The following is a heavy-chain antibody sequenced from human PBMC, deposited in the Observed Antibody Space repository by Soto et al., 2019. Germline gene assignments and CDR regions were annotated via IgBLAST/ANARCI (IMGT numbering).Heavy chain of an antibody. CDR3: ARDIAAAEAYGMDV. CDR1: GGTFSSYA. CDR2: IIPIFGTA. Sequence: QVHLVQSGAEVKKPGSSVKVSCKASGGTFSSYAISWVRQAPGQGLEWMGGIIPIFGTANYAQKFQGRVTITADESTITAYMELRSLRSEDTAVYYCARDIAAAEAYGMDVWGQGNTVTVSS. D-gene: IGHD6-13*01. V-gene: IGHV1-69*01. J-gene: IGHJ6*02.